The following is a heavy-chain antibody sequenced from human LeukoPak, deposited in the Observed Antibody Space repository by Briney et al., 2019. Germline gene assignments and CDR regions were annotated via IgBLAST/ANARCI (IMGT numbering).Heavy chain of an antibody. CDR1: GGSVSSGSYY. V-gene: IGHV4-61*01. CDR3: ARGKRYYDILTGYYNGHFDC. J-gene: IGHJ4*02. CDR2: IYYSGST. Sequence: SETLSLTCTVSGGSVSSGSYYWSWIRQPPGKGLEWIGYIYYSGSTNYNPSLKSRVTISVDTSKNQFSLKLSSVTAADTAVYYCARGKRYYDILTGYYNGHFDCWGQGTLVTVSS. D-gene: IGHD3-9*01.